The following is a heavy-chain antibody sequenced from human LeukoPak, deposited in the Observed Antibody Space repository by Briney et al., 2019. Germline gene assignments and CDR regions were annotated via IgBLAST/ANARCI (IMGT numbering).Heavy chain of an antibody. D-gene: IGHD3-22*01. Sequence: SVKVSCKASGGTFSSYAISWVRQAPGQGLEWMGGIIPIFGTANYAQKFQGRVTITADESTSTAYMELGSLRSEDTAVYYCATNYYDSSGYYLDAFDIWGQGTMVTVSS. CDR1: GGTFSSYA. CDR2: IIPIFGTA. CDR3: ATNYYDSSGYYLDAFDI. J-gene: IGHJ3*02. V-gene: IGHV1-69*13.